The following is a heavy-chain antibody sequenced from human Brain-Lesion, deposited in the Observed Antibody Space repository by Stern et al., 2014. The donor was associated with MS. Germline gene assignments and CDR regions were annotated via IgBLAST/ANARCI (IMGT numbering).Heavy chain of an antibody. CDR3: ARHDSVPRPSQLYSARDRGPGYFDY. D-gene: IGHD1-26*01. CDR1: GGSISSSTYY. CDR2: LYYSGFT. V-gene: IGHV4-39*01. J-gene: IGHJ4*02. Sequence: QVQLQESGPGLVKPSETLSLTCTVSGGSISSSTYYWAWIRQPPGKGLEWIGHLYYSGFTYYNPSLKSRVTISVDMSKNQFSLKLSSVTAADTAIYYCARHDSVPRPSQLYSARDRGPGYFDYWGQGTLVTVSS.